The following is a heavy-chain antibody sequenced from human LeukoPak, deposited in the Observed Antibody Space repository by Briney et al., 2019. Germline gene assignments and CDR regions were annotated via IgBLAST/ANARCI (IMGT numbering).Heavy chain of an antibody. CDR1: GFIFRNYR. V-gene: IGHV3-74*01. Sequence: GGSLRLSCAASGFIFRNYRMHWVRQAPGKGPVWVARINPNGITTTYTDSVKGRFTISRDNAKNTLYLQMNSLRAEDTAVYYCAKDFAGDRDYWGQGTLVTVSS. CDR2: INPNGITT. J-gene: IGHJ4*02. CDR3: AKDFAGDRDY. D-gene: IGHD4-17*01.